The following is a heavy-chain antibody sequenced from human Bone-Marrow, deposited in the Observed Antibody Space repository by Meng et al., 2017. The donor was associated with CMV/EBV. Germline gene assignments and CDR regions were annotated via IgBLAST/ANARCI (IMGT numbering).Heavy chain of an antibody. CDR1: GGSFSGYY. CDR3: ASTLGIAAFGS. V-gene: IGHV4-34*01. D-gene: IGHD6-13*01. J-gene: IGHJ6*02. CDR2: INHSGST. Sequence: GSLRLSCAVYGGSFSGYYWSWIRQPPGKGLEWIGEINHSGSTNYNPSLKSRVTISVDTSKNQFSLKLSSVTAADTAVYYCASTLGIAAFGSWGQGTTVTVSS.